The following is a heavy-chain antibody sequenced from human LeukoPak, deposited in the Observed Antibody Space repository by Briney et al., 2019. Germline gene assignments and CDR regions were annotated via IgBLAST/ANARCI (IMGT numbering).Heavy chain of an antibody. Sequence: SETLSLTCTVTGVSMSAYQWSWVRQSPEKGLEWIGCINTKGETSYNPSLKSRVTTSVDTSKSQFSLRLTSVTAADTAVYYCATSNDAKIAPFDHWGQGAPVTVSS. D-gene: IGHD2-21*01. CDR1: GVSMSAYQ. J-gene: IGHJ4*02. CDR2: INTKGET. CDR3: ATSNDAKIAPFDH. V-gene: IGHV4-4*09.